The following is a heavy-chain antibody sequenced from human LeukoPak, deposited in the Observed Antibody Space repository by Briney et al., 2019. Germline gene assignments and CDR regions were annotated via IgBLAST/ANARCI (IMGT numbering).Heavy chain of an antibody. CDR3: ARDPHPYSSGGENYFDY. CDR2: IYYSGST. CDR1: GGSISSYY. D-gene: IGHD6-19*01. J-gene: IGHJ4*02. Sequence: SETLSLTCPVCGGSISSYYWSWIRQPPGKGLEWIGYIYYSGSTNYNPSLKSRVAISVDTSKNQFSLKLSSVTAADTAVYYCARDPHPYSSGGENYFDYWGQGTLVTVSS. V-gene: IGHV4-59*01.